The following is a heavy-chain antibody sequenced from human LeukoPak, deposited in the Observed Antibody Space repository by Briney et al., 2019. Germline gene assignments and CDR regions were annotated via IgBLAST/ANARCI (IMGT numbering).Heavy chain of an antibody. CDR1: GYTFTVYY. V-gene: IGHV1-2*06. CDR3: ARGLGRGGSGADY. CDR2: INPNSGGT. J-gene: IGHJ4*02. Sequence: ASVTVSFKASGYTFTVYYMHWVRQAPGQGLEWMGRINPNSGGTNYAQKFQGRVTMTRDTSISTAYMELSRLRSDDTAVYYCARGLGRGGSGADYWGQGTLVTVSS. D-gene: IGHD3-10*01.